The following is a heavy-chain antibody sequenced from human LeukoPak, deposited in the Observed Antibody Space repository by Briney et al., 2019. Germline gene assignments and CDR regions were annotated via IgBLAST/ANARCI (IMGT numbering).Heavy chain of an antibody. Sequence: GASVKVSCKASGYTFTSYFMQWLRQAPGQGLEWMGVINPSGDSTNYAQKFQGRVTMTRDTSTSTVYMELSSLGSEDTAVYYCARAPYSSSSDFDYWGQGTLVTVSS. CDR1: GYTFTSYF. CDR3: ARAPYSSSSDFDY. V-gene: IGHV1-46*01. D-gene: IGHD6-13*01. J-gene: IGHJ4*02. CDR2: INPSGDST.